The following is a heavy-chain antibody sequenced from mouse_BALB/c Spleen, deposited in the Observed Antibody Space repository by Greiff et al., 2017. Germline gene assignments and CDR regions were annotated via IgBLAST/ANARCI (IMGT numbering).Heavy chain of an antibody. CDR3: ARLLNYDYLYAMDY. Sequence: EVKLVESGGGLVKPGGSLKLSCAASGFAFSSYDMSWVRQTPEKRLEWVAYISSGGGSTYYPDTVKGRFTISRDNAKNTLYLQMSSLKSEDTAMYYCARLLNYDYLYAMDYWGQGTSVTVSS. J-gene: IGHJ4*01. CDR2: ISSGGGST. D-gene: IGHD2-4*01. CDR1: GFAFSSYD. V-gene: IGHV5-12-1*01.